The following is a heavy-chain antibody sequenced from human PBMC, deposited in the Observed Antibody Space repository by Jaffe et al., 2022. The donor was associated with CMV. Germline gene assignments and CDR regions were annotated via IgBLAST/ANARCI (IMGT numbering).Heavy chain of an antibody. CDR1: GFTFTSSA. D-gene: IGHD4-17*01. J-gene: IGHJ4*02. CDR2: IVVGSGNT. V-gene: IGHV1-58*01. CDR3: AAEGYGDYDYFDY. Sequence: QMQLVQSGPEVKKPGTSVKVSCKASGFTFTSSAVQWVRQARGQRLEWIGWIVVGSGNTNYAQKFQERVTITRDMSTSTAYMELSSLRSEDTAVYYCAAEGYGDYDYFDYWGQGTLVTVSS.